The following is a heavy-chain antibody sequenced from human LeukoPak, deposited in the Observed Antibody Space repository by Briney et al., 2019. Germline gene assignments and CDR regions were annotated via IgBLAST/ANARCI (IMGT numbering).Heavy chain of an antibody. J-gene: IGHJ5*02. CDR3: GRCAVMGDDDFEP. V-gene: IGHV4-59*01. D-gene: IGHD3-16*01. CDR2: IHSNGDT. Sequence: KPSETLSLTCSVSGGSISGYYRTWIRQPPGKGLEWIGYIHSNGDTNYNPSLKSRLTISVDSSKNQISLKLTTVTAADTAVYFCGRCAVMGDDDFEPWRQRPLVTVSS. CDR1: GGSISGYY.